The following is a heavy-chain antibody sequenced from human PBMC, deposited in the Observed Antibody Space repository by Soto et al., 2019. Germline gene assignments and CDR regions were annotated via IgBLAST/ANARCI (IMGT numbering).Heavy chain of an antibody. J-gene: IGHJ3*02. CDR3: ARPRSQCLPHHDAFDI. CDR1: GYSFTSYW. V-gene: IGHV5-51*01. Sequence: GESLKISCKGSGYSFTSYWIGWVRQMPGKGLEWMGIIYPGDSDTRYSPSFQGQVTISADKSISPAYLQRRRLKASDPAMYYCARPRSQCLPHHDAFDIWGQGTMVTVSS. D-gene: IGHD6-19*01. CDR2: IYPGDSDT.